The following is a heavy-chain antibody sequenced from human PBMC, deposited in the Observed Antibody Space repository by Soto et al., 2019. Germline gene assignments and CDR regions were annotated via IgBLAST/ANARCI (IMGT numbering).Heavy chain of an antibody. CDR1: GFTFSNYV. CDR2: IYFDGSNR. CDR3: TTGNY. V-gene: IGHV3-33*01. J-gene: IGHJ4*02. Sequence: QVQLVESGGGVVQPGESLRLSCAASGFTFSNYVMHWVRQAPGKGLEWVAVIYFDGSNRYYVDSVRGRFTISRENSKNTLFLQMNSLRPEDTAVYYCTTGNYWGQGTLVTDSS.